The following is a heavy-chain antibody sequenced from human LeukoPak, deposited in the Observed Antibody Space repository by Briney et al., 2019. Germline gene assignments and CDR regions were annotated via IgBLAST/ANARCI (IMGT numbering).Heavy chain of an antibody. CDR2: IYYSGST. CDR3: AREQLLRIDY. J-gene: IGHJ4*02. D-gene: IGHD2-2*01. V-gene: IGHV4-61*01. Sequence: SETLSLTCTVSGGSVSSGSYYWSWLRQPPGKGLEWIGYIYYSGSTNYNPSLKSRVTISVDTSKNQFSLKLSSVTAADTAVYYCAREQLLRIDYWGQGTLVTVSS. CDR1: GGSVSSGSYY.